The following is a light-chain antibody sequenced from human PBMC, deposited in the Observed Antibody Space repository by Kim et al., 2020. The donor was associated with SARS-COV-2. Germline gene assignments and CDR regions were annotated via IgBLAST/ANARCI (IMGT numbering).Light chain of an antibody. J-gene: IGLJ3*02. V-gene: IGLV6-57*03. CDR1: SGRVASRY. CDR3: QSYDTRSHEV. Sequence: TVASTCTRRSGRVASRYLQCYWQRQGSATTTVISEDNQSASGVPGRFSGSVDESANSASLTISGLKPEDEADYYCQSYDTRSHEVFGGGTQLTVL. CDR2: EDN.